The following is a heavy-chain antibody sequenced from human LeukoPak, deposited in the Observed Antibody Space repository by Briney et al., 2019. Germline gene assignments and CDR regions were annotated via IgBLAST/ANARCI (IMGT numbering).Heavy chain of an antibody. CDR2: IYYSGST. Sequence: PSETLSLTCTVSGGSISSSSYYWGWIRQPPGKGLEWIGSIYYSGSTYHNPSLKSRVTISVDTSKNQFSLKLSSVTAADTAVYYCAGTYSSSWLGGGGETFDYWGQGTLVTVSS. J-gene: IGHJ4*02. CDR1: GGSISSSSYY. CDR3: AGTYSSSWLGGGGETFDY. D-gene: IGHD6-13*01. V-gene: IGHV4-39*01.